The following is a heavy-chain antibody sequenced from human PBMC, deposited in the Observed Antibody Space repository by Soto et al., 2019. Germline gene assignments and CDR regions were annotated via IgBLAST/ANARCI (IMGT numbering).Heavy chain of an antibody. CDR2: INAGNGNT. Sequence: QVQLVQSGAEVKKPGASVKVSCKASGYTFTGYAMHWVRQAPGQRLEWMGWINAGNGNTKYSQKFQGRVTITRDTSASTAYMELSSLRSEDTAVYYCARGSYYYYMDVWGKGTTVTVSS. CDR3: ARGSYYYYMDV. CDR1: GYTFTGYA. J-gene: IGHJ6*03. V-gene: IGHV1-3*01.